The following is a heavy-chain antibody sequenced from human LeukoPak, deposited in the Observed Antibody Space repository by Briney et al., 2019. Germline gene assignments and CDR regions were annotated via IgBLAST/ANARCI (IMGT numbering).Heavy chain of an antibody. V-gene: IGHV3-23*01. Sequence: GGSLRLSCAASGFTFSSYAMTWVRQSPGKGLEWVSAISGSGGSTYYADSVKGRFTISRDNSKNTLYLQMNSLRAEDTAVYYCAKAGIMGSGFLNWFDPWGQGTLVTASS. CDR1: GFTFSSYA. D-gene: IGHD6-19*01. CDR3: AKAGIMGSGFLNWFDP. CDR2: ISGSGGST. J-gene: IGHJ5*02.